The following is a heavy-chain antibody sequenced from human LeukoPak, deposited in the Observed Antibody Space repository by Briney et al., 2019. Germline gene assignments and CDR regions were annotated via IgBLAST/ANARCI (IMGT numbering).Heavy chain of an antibody. CDR1: GFTFSSYA. CDR2: ISGSGGST. CDR3: ARGPHIVVVTAILDAFDI. D-gene: IGHD2-21*02. V-gene: IGHV3-23*01. J-gene: IGHJ3*02. Sequence: GGSLRLSCAASGFTFSSYAMSWVRQAPGKGLEWVSAISGSGGSTYYADSVKGRFTISRDNAKNSLYLQMNSLRAEDTAVYYCARGPHIVVVTAILDAFDIWGQGTMVTVSS.